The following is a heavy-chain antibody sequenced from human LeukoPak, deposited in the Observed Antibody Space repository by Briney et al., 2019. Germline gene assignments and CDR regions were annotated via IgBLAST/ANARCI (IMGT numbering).Heavy chain of an antibody. D-gene: IGHD3-22*01. CDR2: ISSSSSTI. V-gene: IGHV3-48*01. Sequence: GESLRLSCAASGFTFSSYSMNWVRQAPGKGLAWVSYISSSSSTIYYADSVKGRFTISRDNVKNSLYLQMNSLRAEDTAVYYCARDLTYYYDSSASYWGQGTLVTVSS. CDR1: GFTFSSYS. CDR3: ARDLTYYYDSSASY. J-gene: IGHJ1*01.